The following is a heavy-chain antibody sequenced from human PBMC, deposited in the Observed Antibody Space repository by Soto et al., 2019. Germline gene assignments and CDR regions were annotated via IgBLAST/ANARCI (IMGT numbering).Heavy chain of an antibody. V-gene: IGHV4-4*02. J-gene: IGHJ4*02. Sequence: PSETLSLTCTVSGVSISSGNWWTWVRQSPRKGLEYIGEIFHDGTANYFPSFERRVAMSVDKSKNQFSLKLTSVTAADAAIYYCARLVYDTRLDYLYFHFWGQGAKVTVST. D-gene: IGHD3-16*01. CDR3: ARLVYDTRLDYLYFHF. CDR1: GVSISSGNW. CDR2: IFHDGTA.